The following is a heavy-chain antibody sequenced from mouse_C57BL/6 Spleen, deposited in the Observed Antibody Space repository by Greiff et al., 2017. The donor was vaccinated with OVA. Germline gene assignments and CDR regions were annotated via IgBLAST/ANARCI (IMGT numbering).Heavy chain of an antibody. J-gene: IGHJ4*01. CDR2: IYPGSGST. V-gene: IGHV1-55*01. CDR3: ARKTYYYGSSYQVGDY. CDR1: GYTFTSYW. D-gene: IGHD1-1*01. Sequence: VQLQQPGAELVKPGASVKMSCKASGYTFTSYWITWVKQRPGQGLEWIGDIYPGSGSTNYNEKFKSKATLTVDTSSSTAYMQLSSLTSEDSAVYYCARKTYYYGSSYQVGDYWGQGTSVTVSS.